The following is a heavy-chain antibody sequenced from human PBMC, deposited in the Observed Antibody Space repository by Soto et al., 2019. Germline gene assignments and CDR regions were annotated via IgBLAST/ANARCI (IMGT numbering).Heavy chain of an antibody. J-gene: IGHJ4*02. CDR2: VYYSGST. V-gene: IGHV4-39*01. CDR3: GRRGGRPKISYYFDY. Sequence: SETLSLTCTVSGGSVSSSSYYWGWVRQPPGKGLEWIGSVYYSGSTYYNPSLESRVTISVDKSKNQFSLKLMSLSAADTAVYYCGRRGGRPKISYYFDYGGRGARVTVP. CDR1: GGSVSSSSYY. D-gene: IGHD3-16*01.